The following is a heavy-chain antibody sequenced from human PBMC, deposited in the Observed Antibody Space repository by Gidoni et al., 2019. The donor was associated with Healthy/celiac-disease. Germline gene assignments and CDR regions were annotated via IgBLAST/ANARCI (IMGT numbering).Heavy chain of an antibody. V-gene: IGHV3-33*01. CDR3: AREWRSGSFDY. Sequence: QVQLVESGGGVVQPGRSLRLSCSVSGFTFSSYVMHWARQAPGKGMEWVAVIWYDGINKYYADSVKGRFTISRDNSKNTLYMQMNSLRDEDTAIYYCAREWRSGSFDYWGQGTLVTVSS. CDR1: GFTFSSYV. D-gene: IGHD1-26*01. CDR2: IWYDGINK. J-gene: IGHJ4*02.